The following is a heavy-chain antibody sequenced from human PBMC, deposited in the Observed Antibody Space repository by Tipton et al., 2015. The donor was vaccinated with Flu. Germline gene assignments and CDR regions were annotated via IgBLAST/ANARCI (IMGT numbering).Heavy chain of an antibody. V-gene: IGHV3-66*01. Sequence: SLRLSCAASGFTVSTNYMSWVRQAPGKGLEWVSVIYSGGSTYYADSVKGRFTISRDNSKNTVYLQMNSLRAEDTAVYYCAKSHSSGWYRSWGQGSLVTVSS. CDR3: AKSHSSGWYRS. CDR1: GFTVSTNY. J-gene: IGHJ5*02. CDR2: IYSGGST. D-gene: IGHD6-19*01.